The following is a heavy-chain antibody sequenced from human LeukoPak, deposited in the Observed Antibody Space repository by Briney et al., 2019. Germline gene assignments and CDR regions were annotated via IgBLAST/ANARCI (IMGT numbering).Heavy chain of an antibody. CDR1: GFAFSNYW. CDR3: ARGTAITAGIDF. D-gene: IGHD6-19*01. J-gene: IGHJ4*02. Sequence: GGSLRLSCAASGFAFSNYWMFWVRLAPGKGLVWISQTDTEGADTTYGDPAKGRFTASRDNAKNTLYLQMNSLRVEDTAVYFCARGTAITAGIDFWGQGTLVTVSS. CDR2: TDTEGADT. V-gene: IGHV3-74*01.